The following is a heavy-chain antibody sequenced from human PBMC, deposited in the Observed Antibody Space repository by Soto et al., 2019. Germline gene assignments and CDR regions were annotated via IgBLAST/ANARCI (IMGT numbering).Heavy chain of an antibody. Sequence: GGSLRLSCAASGFTFSSYAMHWVRQAPGKGLEWVAVISYDGSNKYYADSVKGRFTISRDNSKNTLYLQMNSLRAEDTAVYYCARDLSSGWYGPPSWFDPWGQGTLVTVSS. D-gene: IGHD6-19*01. V-gene: IGHV3-30-3*01. CDR3: ARDLSSGWYGPPSWFDP. J-gene: IGHJ5*02. CDR1: GFTFSSYA. CDR2: ISYDGSNK.